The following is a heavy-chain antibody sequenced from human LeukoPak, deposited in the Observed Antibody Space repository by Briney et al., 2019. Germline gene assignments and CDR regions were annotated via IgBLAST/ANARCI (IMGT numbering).Heavy chain of an antibody. CDR2: IYHSGST. D-gene: IGHD6-13*01. J-gene: IGHJ5*02. Sequence: SETLSLTCTVSGDSLSSSYWGWIRQPPGKGLEWIGSIYHSGSTYYNPSLKSRVTISVDTSKNQFSLKLSSVTAADTAVYYCAREGDSNSVGWFDPWGQGTLVTVSS. CDR1: GDSLSSSY. V-gene: IGHV4-38-2*02. CDR3: AREGDSNSVGWFDP.